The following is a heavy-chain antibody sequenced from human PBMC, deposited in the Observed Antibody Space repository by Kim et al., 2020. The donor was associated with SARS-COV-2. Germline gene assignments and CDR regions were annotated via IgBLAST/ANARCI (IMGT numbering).Heavy chain of an antibody. Sequence: GGSLRLSCAASGFTFSSYAMHWVRQAPGKGLEWVAVISYDGSNKYYADSVKGRFTISRDNSKNTLYLQMNSLRAEDTAVYYCARGSEVRGVLQYYFDYWG. CDR2: ISYDGSNK. CDR1: GFTFSSYA. D-gene: IGHD3-10*01. V-gene: IGHV3-30*04. CDR3: ARGSEVRGVLQYYFDY. J-gene: IGHJ4*01.